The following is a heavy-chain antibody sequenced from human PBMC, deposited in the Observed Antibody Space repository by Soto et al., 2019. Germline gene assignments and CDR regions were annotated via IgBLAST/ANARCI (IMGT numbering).Heavy chain of an antibody. Sequence: PGGSLRLSCAASGFTFSSYAMSWVRQAPGKGLEWVSAITGSTGNTYYADSVKGQFTIYRDNFKNTLYLQMNSLRAEDTAVFYCAKGTRASCSGASCYPFDYWGQGTQVTVSS. CDR1: GFTFSSYA. J-gene: IGHJ4*02. V-gene: IGHV3-23*01. CDR3: AKGTRASCSGASCYPFDY. D-gene: IGHD2-15*01. CDR2: ITGSTGNT.